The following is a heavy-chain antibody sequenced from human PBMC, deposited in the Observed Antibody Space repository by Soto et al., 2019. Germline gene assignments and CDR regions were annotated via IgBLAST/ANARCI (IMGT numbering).Heavy chain of an antibody. V-gene: IGHV3-72*01. CDR2: IRSKVNSYTT. Sequence: PGGSLRLSSAASGFTFSTPYMDWVRQAPGKGLEWVGRIRSKVNSYTTDYAASVKGRFTISRDDSKNSLFLQMNSLKIEDTAVYYCTRGPPDYWGQGTRVTVSS. J-gene: IGHJ4*02. CDR3: TRGPPDY. CDR1: GFTFSTPY.